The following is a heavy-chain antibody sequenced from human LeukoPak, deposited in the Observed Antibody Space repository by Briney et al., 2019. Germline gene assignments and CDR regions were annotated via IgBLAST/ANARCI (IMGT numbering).Heavy chain of an antibody. D-gene: IGHD6-19*01. J-gene: IGHJ3*02. Sequence: GGSLRLSCAASGFRFSSYEMNWVRQAPGKGLEWVSSISTSSSYIYYADSVKGRFTISRDNARNSLYLQMNSLRAEDTAVYYCARGASVVAGNDNAFDIWGQGTMVTVSS. CDR2: ISTSSSYI. CDR1: GFRFSSYE. V-gene: IGHV3-21*01. CDR3: ARGASVVAGNDNAFDI.